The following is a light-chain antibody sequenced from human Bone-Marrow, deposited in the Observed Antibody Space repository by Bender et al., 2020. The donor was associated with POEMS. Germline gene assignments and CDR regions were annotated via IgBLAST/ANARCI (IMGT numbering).Light chain of an antibody. V-gene: IGLV3-25*03. CDR1: ALPKQY. CDR2: KDN. J-gene: IGLJ3*02. Sequence: SYEVTQPPSVSVSPGETARITCSGDALPKQYAYWYQQKPGQAPVKVIYKDNERPSGTPERFSGSSSGTTATLTISGVQAEDEADYYCQSAESSGTSWVFGGGTKLTVL. CDR3: QSAESSGTSWV.